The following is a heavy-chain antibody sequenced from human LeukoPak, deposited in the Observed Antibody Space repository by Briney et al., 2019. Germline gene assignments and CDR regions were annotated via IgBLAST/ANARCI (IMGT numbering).Heavy chain of an antibody. J-gene: IGHJ3*02. CDR1: GFIFSRDW. CDR2: IKGDGSKK. V-gene: IGHV3-7*05. Sequence: GGSLRLSCATSGFIFSRDWMTWVRQAPGKGPEWVANIKGDGSKKNLVDSVKGRFTISRDNAKNSLYLEMSSLRAEDTAVYYCARDSNPGDSSGYYYAFDIWGQGTKVTVSS. D-gene: IGHD3-22*01. CDR3: ARDSNPGDSSGYYYAFDI.